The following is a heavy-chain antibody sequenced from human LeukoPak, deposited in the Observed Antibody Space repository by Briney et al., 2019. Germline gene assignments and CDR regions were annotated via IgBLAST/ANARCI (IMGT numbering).Heavy chain of an antibody. CDR3: AKGVAAAGYFDY. Sequence: GGSLRLSCAASGFTFDDYAVHWVRQAPGKGLEWVSLISGDGGSTYYADSVKGRFTISRDNSKNSLYLQMNSLRTEDTALYYCAKGVAAAGYFDYWGQGTLVTVSS. CDR1: GFTFDDYA. V-gene: IGHV3-43*02. CDR2: ISGDGGST. J-gene: IGHJ4*02. D-gene: IGHD6-13*01.